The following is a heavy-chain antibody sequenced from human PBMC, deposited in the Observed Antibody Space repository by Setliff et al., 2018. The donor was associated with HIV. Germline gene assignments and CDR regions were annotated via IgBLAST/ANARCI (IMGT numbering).Heavy chain of an antibody. CDR3: AKDDHGGYDLLFYFDS. D-gene: IGHD5-12*01. J-gene: IGHJ4*02. CDR2: TRFTGTFE. Sequence: GESLRLSCSASGFTFSRFGMHWIRQAPGKGLEWVAFTRFTGTFEYYSDTVKGRFTISRDNTRNTIYLQMSSLRPEDTATYYCAKDDHGGYDLLFYFDSWGQGIPVTVSS. CDR1: GFTFSRFG. V-gene: IGHV3-30*02.